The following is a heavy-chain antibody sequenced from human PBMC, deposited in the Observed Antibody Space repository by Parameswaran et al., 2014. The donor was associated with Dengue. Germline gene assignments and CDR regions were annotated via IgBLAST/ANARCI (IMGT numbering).Heavy chain of an antibody. D-gene: IGHD3-10*01. CDR3: ARSGGSMVRGVIRVKTVDY. V-gene: IGHV4-59*01. J-gene: IGHJ4*02. Sequence: WIRQPPGKGLEWIGYIYYSGSTNYNPSLKSRVTISVDTSKNQFSLKLSSVTAADTAVYYCARSGGSMVRGVIRVKTVDYWGQGTLVTVSS. CDR2: IYYSGST.